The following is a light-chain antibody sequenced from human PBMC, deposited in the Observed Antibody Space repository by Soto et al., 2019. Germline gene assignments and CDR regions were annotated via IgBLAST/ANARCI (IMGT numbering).Light chain of an antibody. CDR3: SSYTGSNNVL. CDR1: SSDVGDYDY. Sequence: QSALTQPPSASGSPGQSVTISCTGTSSDVGDYDYVSWYQQHPGKAPKLLIYEVSKRPSGVPGRFSGSKSGNTASLTVSGLQAEDEADYYCSSYTGSNNVLFGGGTKLTV. J-gene: IGLJ3*02. V-gene: IGLV2-8*01. CDR2: EVS.